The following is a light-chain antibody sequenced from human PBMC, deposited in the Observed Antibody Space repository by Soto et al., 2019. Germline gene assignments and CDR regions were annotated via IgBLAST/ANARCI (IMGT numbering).Light chain of an antibody. CDR3: SSYTSSSTLV. Sequence: QSVLTQPASVSGSPGPSITISCTGSSSDVGGYNYVSWYQQHPGKAPKLMIYEVSNRPSGISNRFSGSKSGNTASLTLSGLQAEDEADYYCSSYTSSSTLVFGGGTKVTVL. CDR2: EVS. CDR1: SSDVGGYNY. J-gene: IGLJ2*01. V-gene: IGLV2-14*01.